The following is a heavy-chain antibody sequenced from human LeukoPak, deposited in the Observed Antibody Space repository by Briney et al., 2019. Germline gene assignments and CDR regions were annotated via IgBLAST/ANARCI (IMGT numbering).Heavy chain of an antibody. Sequence: PGRSLRLSCAASGFTFSSYAMHWVRQAPGKGLEWVAVISYDGSNKYYADSVKGRITISRDNSKNTLYLQMNSLRAEDTAVYYCARDVYSGYEKDYYYYYGMDVWGKGTTVTVSS. J-gene: IGHJ6*04. CDR2: ISYDGSNK. D-gene: IGHD5-12*01. V-gene: IGHV3-30*04. CDR1: GFTFSSYA. CDR3: ARDVYSGYEKDYYYYYGMDV.